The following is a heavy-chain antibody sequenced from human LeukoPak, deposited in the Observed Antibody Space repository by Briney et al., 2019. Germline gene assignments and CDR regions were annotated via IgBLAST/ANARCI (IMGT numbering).Heavy chain of an antibody. J-gene: IGHJ3*02. V-gene: IGHV4-61*03. Sequence: GALSPSCTVSGGSVRSGSYYWNWIRQPPEKGLEWIGYIYDSGRTDYNPSLKSRVTISEDTSKNHFSLKLSSVTAADTAVYYCARSALGRDAFDIWGQGTMVTVSS. CDR3: ARSALGRDAFDI. D-gene: IGHD1-26*01. CDR1: GGSVRSGSYY. CDR2: IYDSGRT.